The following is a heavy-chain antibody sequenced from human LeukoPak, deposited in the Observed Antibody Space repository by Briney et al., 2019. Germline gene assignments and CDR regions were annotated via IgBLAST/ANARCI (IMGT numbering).Heavy chain of an antibody. CDR1: GGSISSGGYY. CDR3: ARESSGYYRF. Sequence: SETLSLTCTVSGGSISSGGYYWSWIRQHPGKGLKWIGSIYYSGSTNYNPSLQGRVTISLDTSRNQFSLKLSSVTAADTAVYYCARESSGYYRFWGQGTLVTVSS. V-gene: IGHV4-31*03. J-gene: IGHJ4*02. CDR2: IYYSGST. D-gene: IGHD3-3*01.